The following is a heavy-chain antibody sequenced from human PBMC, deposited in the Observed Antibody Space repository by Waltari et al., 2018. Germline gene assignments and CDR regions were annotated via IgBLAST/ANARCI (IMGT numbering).Heavy chain of an antibody. J-gene: IGHJ3*02. CDR2: IRYDGSNK. CDR1: GFTFSSYG. Sequence: QVQLVESGGGVVQPGRSLRLSCAASGFTFSSYGMHWVRQAPGKGLEWVAFIRYDGSNKYYADSVKGRFTISRDNSKNTLYLQMNSLRAEDTAVYYCDVVVIASVAFDIWGQGTMVTVSS. V-gene: IGHV3-30*02. D-gene: IGHD2-21*01. CDR3: DVVVIASVAFDI.